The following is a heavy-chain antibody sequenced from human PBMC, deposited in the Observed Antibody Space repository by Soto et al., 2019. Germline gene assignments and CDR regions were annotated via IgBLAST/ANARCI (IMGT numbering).Heavy chain of an antibody. CDR2: IDWDDDK. V-gene: IGHV2-70*01. CDR1: GFSFSTSGMC. CDR3: ARNFYDTGNHYARIDY. D-gene: IGHD3-22*01. Sequence: GSGPTLVNPTQTLTLTCTFSGFSFSTSGMCVSWIRQPPGKALEWLALIDWDDDKFYLTSLKTRLTISRDTSKNQVVLTMTNMDPLDTATYYRARNFYDTGNHYARIDYWGPGTLVTVSS. J-gene: IGHJ4*02.